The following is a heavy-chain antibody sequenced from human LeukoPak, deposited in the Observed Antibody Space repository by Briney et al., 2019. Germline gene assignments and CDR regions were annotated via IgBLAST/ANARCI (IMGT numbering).Heavy chain of an antibody. D-gene: IGHD6-19*01. V-gene: IGHV3-23*01. Sequence: GGSLRLSCAASGFTFSSYAMSWVRQAPGKGLEWVSAISGSGGSTYYADSVKGRFTISRDNSKNTLYLQMNSLRAEDTAVYYCAKSRVAGIYYYYGMDVWGQGTTVTVSS. CDR3: AKSRVAGIYYYYGMDV. CDR1: GFTFSSYA. J-gene: IGHJ6*02. CDR2: ISGSGGST.